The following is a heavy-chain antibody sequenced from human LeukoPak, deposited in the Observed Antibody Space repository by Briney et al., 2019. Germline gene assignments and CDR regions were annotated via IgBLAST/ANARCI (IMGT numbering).Heavy chain of an antibody. V-gene: IGHV3-74*01. J-gene: IGHJ6*01. Sequence: PGGSLRLSCAASGFTFSSSRMHWVRQAPGKGLVWVSRINSDGSRTTYADSVKGRFTISRDNAKNTLYLQMNSLRAEDTAVYYCARVMYDFWSGRIYGMDVWGQGTTVTVPS. CDR3: ARVMYDFWSGRIYGMDV. CDR2: INSDGSRT. CDR1: GFTFSSSR. D-gene: IGHD3-3*01.